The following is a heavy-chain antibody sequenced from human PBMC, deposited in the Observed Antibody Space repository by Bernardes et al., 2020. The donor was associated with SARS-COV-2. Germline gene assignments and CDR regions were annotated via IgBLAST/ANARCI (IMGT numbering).Heavy chain of an antibody. Sequence: SETLSLTCTVSGGSISSYYWSWIRQPPGKGLEWIGYIYYSGSTNYNPSLKSRVTISVDTSKNQFSLKLSSVTAADTAVYYCARLGFLDYDFWSGYSPGRDYYYGMDVWGQGTTVTVSS. CDR2: IYYSGST. D-gene: IGHD3-3*01. V-gene: IGHV4-59*08. CDR3: ARLGFLDYDFWSGYSPGRDYYYGMDV. J-gene: IGHJ6*02. CDR1: GGSISSYY.